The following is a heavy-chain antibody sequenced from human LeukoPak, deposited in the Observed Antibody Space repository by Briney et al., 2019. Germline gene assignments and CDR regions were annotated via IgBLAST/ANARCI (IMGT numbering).Heavy chain of an antibody. J-gene: IGHJ4*02. CDR2: ISKDGSST. V-gene: IGHV3-74*01. Sequence: GGSLRLSCAASGFTFSSYWMHWVRQAPGKGLVWVSRISKDGSSTYYADSVKGRFTISGDNAKNTLYLQMNSLRAEDTAVYYCARDEVGVGATHDYWGQGTLVTVS. CDR3: ARDEVGVGATHDY. CDR1: GFTFSSYW. D-gene: IGHD1-26*01.